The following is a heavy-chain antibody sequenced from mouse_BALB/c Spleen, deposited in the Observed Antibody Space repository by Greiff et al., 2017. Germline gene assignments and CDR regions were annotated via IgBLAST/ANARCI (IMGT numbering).Heavy chain of an antibody. CDR2: ISSGGST. CDR3: ARGRADGYYWFAY. V-gene: IGHV5-6-5*01. J-gene: IGHJ3*01. Sequence: EVKLVESGGGLVKPGGSLKLSCAASGFTFSSYAMSWVRQTPEKRLEWVASISSGGSTYYPDSVKGRFTISRDNARNILYLQMSSLMSEDTAMYYCARGRADGYYWFAYWGQGTLVTVSA. D-gene: IGHD2-3*01. CDR1: GFTFSSYA.